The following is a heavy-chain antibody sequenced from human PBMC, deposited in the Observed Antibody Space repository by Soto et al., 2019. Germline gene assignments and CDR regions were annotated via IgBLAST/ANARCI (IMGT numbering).Heavy chain of an antibody. J-gene: IGHJ6*02. CDR1: GGTFSSYA. CDR3: AREGWIQLWPGGGYYYYGMDV. D-gene: IGHD5-18*01. V-gene: IGHV1-69*13. Sequence: ASVKVSCKASGGTFSSYAISWVRQAPGQGLEWMGGIIPIFGTANCAQKFQGRVTITADESTSTAYMELSSLRSEDTAVYYCAREGWIQLWPGGGYYYYGMDVWGQGTTVTVSS. CDR2: IIPIFGTA.